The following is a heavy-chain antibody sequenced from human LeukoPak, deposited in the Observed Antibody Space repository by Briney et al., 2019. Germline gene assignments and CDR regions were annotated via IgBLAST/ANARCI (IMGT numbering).Heavy chain of an antibody. V-gene: IGHV3-66*02. CDR2: IYSASST. CDR1: GFTVSSNY. CDR3: ARVYGSYYAFDI. Sequence: GGSLRLSCAASGFTVSSNYMSWVRQAPGKGLEWVSIIYSASSTYYADSVKGRFTISRDNSKNTLYLQMNSLRTEDTAVYYCARVYGSYYAFDIWGQGKLVTVSS. J-gene: IGHJ3*02. D-gene: IGHD4-17*01.